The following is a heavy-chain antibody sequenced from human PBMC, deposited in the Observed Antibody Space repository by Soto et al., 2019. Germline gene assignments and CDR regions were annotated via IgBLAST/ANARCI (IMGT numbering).Heavy chain of an antibody. V-gene: IGHV1-2*02. J-gene: IGHJ5*02. D-gene: IGHD2-15*01. CDR3: ARVGGVVVAATAWFDP. CDR1: GYTFTGYY. CDR2: INPNSGGT. Sequence: ASVKVSCKASGYTFTGYYMHWVRQAPGQGLEWMGWINPNSGGTNYAQKFQGRVTMTRDTSISTAYMELSRLRSEDTAVYYCARVGGVVVAATAWFDPWGQGTLVTVSS.